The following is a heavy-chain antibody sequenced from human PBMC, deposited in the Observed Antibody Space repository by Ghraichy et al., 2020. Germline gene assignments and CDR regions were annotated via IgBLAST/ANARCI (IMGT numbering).Heavy chain of an antibody. CDR3: ASSTDGYSMH. Sequence: SETLSLTCTVSGDSISSYYWSWIRQPPGKGLEWIGYIYYSGSTNYNPSLKSRVTISVDTSKNQFSLKLSSVTAADTAVYYCASSTDGYSMHWGQGTLVTVSS. CDR2: IYYSGST. J-gene: IGHJ4*02. V-gene: IGHV4-59*08. D-gene: IGHD5-24*01. CDR1: GDSISSYY.